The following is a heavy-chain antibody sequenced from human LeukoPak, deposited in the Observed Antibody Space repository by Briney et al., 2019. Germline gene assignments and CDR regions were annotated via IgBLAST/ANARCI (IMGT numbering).Heavy chain of an antibody. Sequence: ASVKVSCKASGYTFTSYGINWVRQAPGQGLEWMGWMNPNSGNTGYAQKFQGRVTMTRNTSISTAYMELSSLRSEDTAVYYCARRYYGYYGMDVWGQGTTVTVSS. CDR1: GYTFTSYG. J-gene: IGHJ6*02. CDR3: ARRYYGYYGMDV. CDR2: MNPNSGNT. V-gene: IGHV1-8*02.